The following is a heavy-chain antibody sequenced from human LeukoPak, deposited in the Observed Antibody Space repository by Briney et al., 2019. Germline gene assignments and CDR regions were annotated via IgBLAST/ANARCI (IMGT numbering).Heavy chain of an antibody. CDR3: ARDDPYYWGSVWFDP. J-gene: IGHJ5*02. CDR2: IIPIFGTA. V-gene: IGHV1-69*05. CDR1: GGTFSSYA. D-gene: IGHD3-22*01. Sequence: VASVKVSCKASGGTFSSYAISWVRQAPGQGLEWKGGIIPIFGTANYAQKFQGRVTITTDESTSTAYMELSSLRSEDTAVYYCARDDPYYWGSVWFDPWGQGTLVTVSS.